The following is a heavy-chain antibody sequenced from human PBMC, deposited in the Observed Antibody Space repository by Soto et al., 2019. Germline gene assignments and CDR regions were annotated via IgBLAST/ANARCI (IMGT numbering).Heavy chain of an antibody. CDR1: GYIFSDYY. V-gene: IGHV3-11*01. CDR2: ISTSVTII. D-gene: IGHD6-19*01. Sequence: QGQLVESGGGLVQPGGSLRLSCAASGYIFSDYYMTWIRQAPGKGLEWVSYISTSVTIISYADSVKGRFTISRDDAKTSLYLHMNSLSADDTAIYYCARAGGSGWSLDYWGQGTLVTVSS. J-gene: IGHJ4*02. CDR3: ARAGGSGWSLDY.